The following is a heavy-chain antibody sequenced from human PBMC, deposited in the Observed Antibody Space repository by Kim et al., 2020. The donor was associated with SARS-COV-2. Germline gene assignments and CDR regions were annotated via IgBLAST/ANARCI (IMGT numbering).Heavy chain of an antibody. Sequence: GGSLRLSCAASGFTFTSYWMHWVRQAPGKGLVCVSRISIDGTYTSYADAVKGRFTSSRDNAKNSIYLQMNSLRAEDTAVYYCAREGSGHIYAMDVWGQGTTVTVSS. CDR1: GFTFTSYW. CDR2: ISIDGTYT. D-gene: IGHD1-26*01. V-gene: IGHV3-74*01. CDR3: AREGSGHIYAMDV. J-gene: IGHJ6*02.